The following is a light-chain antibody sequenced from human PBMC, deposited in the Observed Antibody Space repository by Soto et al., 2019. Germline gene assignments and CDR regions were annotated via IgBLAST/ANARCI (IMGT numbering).Light chain of an antibody. V-gene: IGKV3-11*01. CDR3: QQRSNWPPVFT. CDR2: DAS. Sequence: EIVLTQSPATLSLSPGERATLSCRASQSVSSYLAWYQQKPGQAPRLLIYDASSRATGIPARFSGSGSGTGFTLTISSLEPENFAVYYCQQRSNWPPVFTFGPGTKVDIK. J-gene: IGKJ3*01. CDR1: QSVSSY.